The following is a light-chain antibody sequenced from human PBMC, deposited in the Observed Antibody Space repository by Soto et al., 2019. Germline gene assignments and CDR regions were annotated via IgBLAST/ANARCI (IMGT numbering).Light chain of an antibody. CDR3: SSYTTDSTGV. V-gene: IGLV2-14*03. CDR1: SGDVGAYNY. J-gene: IGLJ1*01. CDR2: DVT. Sequence: QSALTQPASVSGSPGQSITISSTGTSGDVGAYNYVSWYQQHPGKAPKLIISDVTNRPLGVSNRFSGSKSGNTASLTISGLRSEDEADYYCSSYTTDSTGVFGTGTKVTVL.